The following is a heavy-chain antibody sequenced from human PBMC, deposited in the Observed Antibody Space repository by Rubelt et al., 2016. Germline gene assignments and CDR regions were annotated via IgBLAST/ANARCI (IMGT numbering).Heavy chain of an antibody. J-gene: IGHJ3*02. CDR3: ARESPDSSSSKGDAFDI. V-gene: IGHV4-34*11. CDR1: GGSFSGYY. Sequence: QVQLQQWGAGLLKPSETLSLTCAVYGGSFSGYYWSWIRQPPGKGLEWIGYIYYSGSTNYNPSLKSRVTISLDTSKNQFSLKLSSVTAADTAVYYCARESPDSSSSKGDAFDIWGQGTMVTVSS. CDR2: IYYSGST. D-gene: IGHD6-6*01.